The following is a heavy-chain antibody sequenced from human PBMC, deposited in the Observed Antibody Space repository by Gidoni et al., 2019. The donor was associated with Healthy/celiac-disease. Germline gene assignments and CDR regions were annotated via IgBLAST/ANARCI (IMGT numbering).Heavy chain of an antibody. J-gene: IGHJ5*02. D-gene: IGHD3-3*01. CDR1: CGSISSGGYY. V-gene: IGHV4-31*03. Sequence: QVQLQESGPGLVKPSQTLSLTCTVSCGSISSGGYYWSWIRQHPGKGLAWIGYIYYSGSTYYNPSLKSRVTISVDTSKNQFSLKLSSVTAADTAVYYCARASYDFGSGYSFDPWGQGTLVTVSS. CDR3: ARASYDFGSGYSFDP. CDR2: IYYSGST.